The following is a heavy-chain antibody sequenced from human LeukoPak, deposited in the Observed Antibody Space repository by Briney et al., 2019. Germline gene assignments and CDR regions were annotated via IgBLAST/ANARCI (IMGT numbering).Heavy chain of an antibody. CDR3: ARDHGRGSTDYFDS. Sequence: YPGGSLRLSCAASGFTFSRYTMNWVRQIPGRGLEWVSCISSDSSYIHYEDSVKGRFTISRDNAKNSLSLVMNSLRVEDTAVYYCARDHGRGSTDYFDSWGQGTLVTVSA. V-gene: IGHV3-21*06. D-gene: IGHD5-12*01. J-gene: IGHJ4*02. CDR1: GFTFSRYT. CDR2: ISSDSSYI.